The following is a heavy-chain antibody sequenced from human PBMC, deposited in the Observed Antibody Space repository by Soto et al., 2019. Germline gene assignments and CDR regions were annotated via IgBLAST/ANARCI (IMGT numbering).Heavy chain of an antibody. V-gene: IGHV3-23*01. CDR3: AEAHWVYSSTWFFFDY. CDR2: FMGGGVHT. D-gene: IGHD2-2*01. J-gene: IGHJ4*02. Sequence: EVQLLQSGGGWVQPGGSLRLSGAASGFKLGNFAMRWFGQPQGEGLEWVSGFMGGGVHTDYADSVKGRFTITRDNSKNTLYLQMSSLRVEDTAVYYCAEAHWVYSSTWFFFDYWGQGSLVTVSS. CDR1: GFKLGNFA.